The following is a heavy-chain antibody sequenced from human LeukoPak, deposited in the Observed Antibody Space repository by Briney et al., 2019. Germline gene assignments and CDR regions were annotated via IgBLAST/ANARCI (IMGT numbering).Heavy chain of an antibody. CDR3: ARARAYDILTGYYGNWFDP. V-gene: IGHV4-59*10. CDR1: GGSFSGYY. CDR2: IYTSGST. Sequence: PSETLSLTCAVYGGSFSGYYWSWIRQPAGKGPEWIGRIYTSGSTNYNPSLKCRVTMSVDTSKNQFSLKLSSVTAADTAVYYCARARAYDILTGYYGNWFDPWGQGTLVTVSS. J-gene: IGHJ5*02. D-gene: IGHD3-9*01.